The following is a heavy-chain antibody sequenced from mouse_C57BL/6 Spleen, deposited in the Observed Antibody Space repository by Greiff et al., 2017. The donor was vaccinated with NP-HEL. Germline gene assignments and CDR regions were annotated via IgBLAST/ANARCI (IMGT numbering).Heavy chain of an antibody. D-gene: IGHD1-1*01. J-gene: IGHJ2*01. CDR2: IYPRSGNT. Sequence: VHLVESGAELARPGASVKLSCKASGYTFTSYGISWVKQRPGQGLEWIGEIYPRSGNTYYNEKFKGKATLTADKSSSTAYMELRSLTSEYSAVYFCSRCLDYYYYFDYWGQGTTLTVSS. CDR3: SRCLDYYYYFDY. CDR1: GYTFTSYG. V-gene: IGHV1-81*01.